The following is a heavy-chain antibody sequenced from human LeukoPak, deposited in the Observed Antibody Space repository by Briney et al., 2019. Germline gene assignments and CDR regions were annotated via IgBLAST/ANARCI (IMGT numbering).Heavy chain of an antibody. D-gene: IGHD5-24*01. CDR2: ISYDGSNK. J-gene: IGHJ4*02. V-gene: IGHV3-30*04. Sequence: GGSLRLSCAASGFTFSSYAMHWVRQAPGKGLEWVAVISYDGSNKYYADSVKGRFTISRDNSKNTLYLQMNSLRAEDTAVYYCARDGYNSLIPVDYWGQGTLVTVSS. CDR1: GFTFSSYA. CDR3: ARDGYNSLIPVDY.